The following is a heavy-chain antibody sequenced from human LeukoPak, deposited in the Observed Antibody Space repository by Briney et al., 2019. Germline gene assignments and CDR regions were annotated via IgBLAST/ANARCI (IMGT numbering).Heavy chain of an antibody. J-gene: IGHJ4*02. Sequence: ASVKVSCKASGYTFTGYYMHWVRQAPGQGLEWMGWINPNSGGTNYAQKFQGRVTMTRDTSISTAYMELIRLRSDDTAVYYCARKGWDWGSGWPHIDYWGQGTLVTVSS. CDR3: ARKGWDWGSGWPHIDY. V-gene: IGHV1-2*02. CDR2: INPNSGGT. CDR1: GYTFTGYY. D-gene: IGHD6-19*01.